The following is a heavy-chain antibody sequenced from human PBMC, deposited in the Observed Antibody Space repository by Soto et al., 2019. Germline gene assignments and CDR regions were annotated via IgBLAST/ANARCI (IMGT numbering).Heavy chain of an antibody. Sequence: SVKVSCKASGGTFSSYAISWVRQAPGQGLEWMGGIIPIFGTANYAQRFQGRVTITADESTSTAYMELSSLRSEDTAVYYCARNRNYYYYGMDVWGQGXTVTVYS. J-gene: IGHJ6*02. CDR3: ARNRNYYYYGMDV. CDR2: IIPIFGTA. CDR1: GGTFSSYA. V-gene: IGHV1-69*13.